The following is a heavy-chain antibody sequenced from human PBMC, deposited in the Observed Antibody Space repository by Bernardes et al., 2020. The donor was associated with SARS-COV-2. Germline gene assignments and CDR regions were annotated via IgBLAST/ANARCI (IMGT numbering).Heavy chain of an antibody. J-gene: IGHJ4*02. CDR3: ARIDDVTGRDY. D-gene: IGHD3-9*01. V-gene: IGHV3-7*01. CDR1: GFTFSSYC. Sequence: GGSLRLSCAASGFTFSSYCMSWVRQAPGKGLEWVATINGDGSQGSSVDSVRGRFAISRDNAKNLLYLQMDSLRAEDTAVYYCARIDDVTGRDYWGQGTQVTVSS. CDR2: INGDGSQG.